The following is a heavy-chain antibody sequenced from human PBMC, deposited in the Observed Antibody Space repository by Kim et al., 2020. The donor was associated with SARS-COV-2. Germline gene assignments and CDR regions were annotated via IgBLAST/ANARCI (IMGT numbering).Heavy chain of an antibody. D-gene: IGHD6-13*01. V-gene: IGHV4-38-2*02. CDR3: ARVTGSWYSPLLDY. CDR2: IYHSGST. J-gene: IGHJ4*02. Sequence: SETLSLTCTVSGYSISSGYYWGWIRQPPGKGLEWIGSIYHSGSTYYNPSLKSRVTISLDTSKNQFSLKLSLVTAADTAVYYWARVTGSWYSPLLDYWGQGTLVTVSS. CDR1: GYSISSGYY.